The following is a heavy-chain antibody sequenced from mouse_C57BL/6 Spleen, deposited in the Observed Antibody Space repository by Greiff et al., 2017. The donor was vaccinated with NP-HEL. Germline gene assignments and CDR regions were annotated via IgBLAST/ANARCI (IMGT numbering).Heavy chain of an antibody. J-gene: IGHJ3*01. Sequence: QVQLQQPGAELVKPGASVKMSCKASGYTFTSYWITWVKQRPGQGLEWIGDIYPGSGSTNYNEKFKSKATLTVDTSSSTAYMQLSSLTSEDSAVYYCASVREGYYGSSYWFAYWGQGTLVTVSA. D-gene: IGHD1-1*01. V-gene: IGHV1-55*01. CDR1: GYTFTSYW. CDR2: IYPGSGST. CDR3: ASVREGYYGSSYWFAY.